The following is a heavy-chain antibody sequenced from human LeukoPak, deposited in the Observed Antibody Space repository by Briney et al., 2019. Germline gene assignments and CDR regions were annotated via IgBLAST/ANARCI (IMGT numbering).Heavy chain of an antibody. CDR3: ARPPRKGYEYSSAIDY. Sequence: PGGSLRLSCAASGFTFISYAMHWVRQAPGKGLEWVAVISYDGSNKYYADSVKGRFTISRDNSKNTLYLQMNSLRAEDTAVYYCARPPRKGYEYSSAIDYWGQGTLVSVSS. CDR2: ISYDGSNK. D-gene: IGHD6-6*01. V-gene: IGHV3-30*01. J-gene: IGHJ4*02. CDR1: GFTFISYA.